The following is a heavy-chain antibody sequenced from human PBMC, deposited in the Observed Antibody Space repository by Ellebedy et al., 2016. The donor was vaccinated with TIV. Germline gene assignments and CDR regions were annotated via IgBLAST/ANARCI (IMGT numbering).Heavy chain of an antibody. D-gene: IGHD1-26*01. J-gene: IGHJ4*02. V-gene: IGHV1-18*04. Sequence: AASVKVSCKASGYTFTSYGISWVRQAPGQGLAWMGWIAPNDGRTNYAQKLQGRVTITTDTSTSTAYMELRSLRSEDTAVYYCARGEVLLDYWGQGTLVTVSS. CDR2: IAPNDGRT. CDR3: ARGEVLLDY. CDR1: GYTFTSYG.